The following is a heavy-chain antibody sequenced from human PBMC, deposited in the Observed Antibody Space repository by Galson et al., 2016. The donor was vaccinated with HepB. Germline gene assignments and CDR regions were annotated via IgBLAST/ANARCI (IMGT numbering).Heavy chain of an antibody. D-gene: IGHD1-14*01. CDR3: ARDPEVGFYYVDS. CDR1: GFTFKDYY. CDR2: ISASGFVI. J-gene: IGHJ4*02. V-gene: IGHV3-11*01. Sequence: SLRLSCAASGFTFKDYYMNWIRQAPGKGLEWISYISASGFVILYADSVKGRFIVSRDNAQNSLYLQMNSLRAEDTAVYYCARDPEVGFYYVDSWGQGTLVTVSS.